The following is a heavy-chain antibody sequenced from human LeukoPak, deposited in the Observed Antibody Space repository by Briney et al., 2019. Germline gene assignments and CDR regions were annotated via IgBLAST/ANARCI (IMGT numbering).Heavy chain of an antibody. CDR3: AKGGRWDYYDSSH. V-gene: IGHV3-23*01. CDR2: ISGSGSTT. Sequence: GGSLRLSCAASGLTFSSFAMTWVRRAPGKGLEWVSGISGSGSTTYYADSVKGRFTISRDNSKNTLYLQMNSLRVEDTAIYYCAKGGRWDYYDSSHWGQGTMVTVSS. CDR1: GLTFSSFA. D-gene: IGHD3-22*01. J-gene: IGHJ3*01.